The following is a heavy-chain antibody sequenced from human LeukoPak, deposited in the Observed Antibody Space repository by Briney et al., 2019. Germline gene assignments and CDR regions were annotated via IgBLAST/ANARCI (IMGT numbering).Heavy chain of an antibody. J-gene: IGHJ4*02. D-gene: IGHD2-21*02. V-gene: IGHV3-23*01. CDR1: GCTFSAYS. CDR2: ISVSGGGT. Sequence: GGSLRLSCVASGCTFSAYSMTWVRQAPGKGLDWVSSISVSGGGTYYADSVRGRFTISRDNSKNTLYLHMNSLRAEDTAVHYCVKDWRDESNCGGDCLQYWGQGTLVTVSS. CDR3: VKDWRDESNCGGDCLQY.